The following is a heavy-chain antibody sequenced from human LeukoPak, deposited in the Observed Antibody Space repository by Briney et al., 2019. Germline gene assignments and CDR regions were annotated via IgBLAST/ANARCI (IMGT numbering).Heavy chain of an antibody. Sequence: GASVKVSCKASGGTFSSYAISWVRQAPGQGLEWMGGIIPIFGTANYAQKFQGSVTITADESTSTAYMELSSLRSEDTAVYYCASLGGSRSSSWPTYYYYMDVWGKGTTVTVSS. J-gene: IGHJ6*03. CDR3: ASLGGSRSSSWPTYYYYMDV. V-gene: IGHV1-69*13. CDR1: GGTFSSYA. D-gene: IGHD6-13*01. CDR2: IIPIFGTA.